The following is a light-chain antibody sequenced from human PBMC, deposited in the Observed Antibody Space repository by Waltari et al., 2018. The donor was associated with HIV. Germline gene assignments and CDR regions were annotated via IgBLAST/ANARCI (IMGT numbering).Light chain of an antibody. Sequence: DIQMTQSQSSLSASVGDGVTITCRASQSISSYLNWYQQKPGKAPKLLIYAASSLQSGVLSRFSGSGSGTDFTLTISSLQPEDFATYYCQQSYSTPFTFGPGTKVDIK. CDR1: QSISSY. J-gene: IGKJ3*01. CDR3: QQSYSTPFT. CDR2: AAS. V-gene: IGKV1-39*01.